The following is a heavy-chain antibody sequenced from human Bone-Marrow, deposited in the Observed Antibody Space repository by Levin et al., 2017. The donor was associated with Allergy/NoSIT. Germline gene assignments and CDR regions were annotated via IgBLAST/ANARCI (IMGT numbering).Heavy chain of an antibody. CDR3: ARDQLWWPYDFWSGYSPTARLDYYYGMDV. V-gene: IGHV3-11*01. J-gene: IGHJ6*02. CDR1: GFTFSDYY. D-gene: IGHD3-3*01. Sequence: GESLKISCAASGFTFSDYYMNWIRQAPGKGLEWVSYISSSGSTIYYADSVKGRFTISRDNAKNSLYLQMNSLRAEDTAVYYCARDQLWWPYDFWSGYSPTARLDYYYGMDVWGQGTTVTVSS. CDR2: ISSSGSTI.